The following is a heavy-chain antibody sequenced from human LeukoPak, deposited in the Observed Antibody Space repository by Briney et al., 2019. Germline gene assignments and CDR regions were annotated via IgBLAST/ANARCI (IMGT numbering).Heavy chain of an antibody. CDR2: IKSKTDGGTT. CDR1: GFTFSNAW. Sequence: PGGSLRLSCAASGFTFSNAWMSWVRQAPGKGLEWVGRIKSKTDGGTTDYAAPVKGRFTISRDDSKNTLYLQMNSLKTEDTAVYYCTTYHKLLWFGELLSQFDYWGQGTLVTASS. CDR3: TTYHKLLWFGELLSQFDY. V-gene: IGHV3-15*01. J-gene: IGHJ4*02. D-gene: IGHD3-10*01.